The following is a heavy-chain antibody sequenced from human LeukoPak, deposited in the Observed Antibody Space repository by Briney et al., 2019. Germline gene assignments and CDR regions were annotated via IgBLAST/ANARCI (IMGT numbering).Heavy chain of an antibody. Sequence: PGGSLRLSCAASGFTFSSYAMSWVRQAPGKGLEWVSAISGSGGSTYYADSVKGRFTISRDNSKNTLYLQMNSLRAEDTAVYYCAKDDSTYCSWTSCFIDYWGQGTLVTVSS. CDR2: ISGSGGST. J-gene: IGHJ4*02. CDR3: AKDDSTYCSWTSCFIDY. V-gene: IGHV3-23*01. CDR1: GFTFSSYA. D-gene: IGHD2-2*01.